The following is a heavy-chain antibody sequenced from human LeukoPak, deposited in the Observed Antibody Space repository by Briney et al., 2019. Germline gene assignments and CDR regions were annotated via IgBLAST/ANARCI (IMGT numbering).Heavy chain of an antibody. CDR3: ARGHKVATYGSYFDY. CDR2: ISSSSSTI. D-gene: IGHD5-12*01. V-gene: IGHV3-48*01. J-gene: IGHJ4*02. CDR1: GFTFSSYS. Sequence: GGSLRLSCAASGFTFSSYSMNWVRQAPGKGLEWVSYISSSSSTIYYADSVKGRFTISRDNAKNSLYLQMNSLRAEDTAVYYCARGHKVATYGSYFDYWGQGPLVTVSS.